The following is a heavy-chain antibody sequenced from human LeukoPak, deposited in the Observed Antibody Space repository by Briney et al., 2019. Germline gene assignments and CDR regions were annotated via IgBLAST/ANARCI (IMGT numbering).Heavy chain of an antibody. V-gene: IGHV3-64*01. D-gene: IGHD3-10*01. CDR2: ISSNGGST. Sequence: GGSLRLSCAASGFTFSSYAMHWVRQAPGRGLEYVSAISSNGGSTCYANSVKGRFTISRDNSKNTLYLQMGSLRAEDMAVYYCARGGSGVRGVIAYWGQGTLVTVSS. CDR1: GFTFSSYA. J-gene: IGHJ4*02. CDR3: ARGGSGVRGVIAY.